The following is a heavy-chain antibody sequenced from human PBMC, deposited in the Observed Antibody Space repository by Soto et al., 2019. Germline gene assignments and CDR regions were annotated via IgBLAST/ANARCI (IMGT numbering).Heavy chain of an antibody. V-gene: IGHV4-59*01. Sequence: SETLSLTCTVSGGSTSSYYWSWIRQPPGKGLEWIGYIYYSGSTNYNPSLKSRVTISVDTSKNQFSLKLSSVTAADTAVYYCARGQDDSSGYHDAFDIWGQGTMVT. D-gene: IGHD3-22*01. J-gene: IGHJ3*02. CDR2: IYYSGST. CDR1: GGSTSSYY. CDR3: ARGQDDSSGYHDAFDI.